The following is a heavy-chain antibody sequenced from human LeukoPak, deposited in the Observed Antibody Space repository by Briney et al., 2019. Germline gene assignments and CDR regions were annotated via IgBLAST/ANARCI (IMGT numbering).Heavy chain of an antibody. Sequence: SVRVSCKASGGTFISYAISWVRQAPGQGLEWMGGIIPIFGTANYAQKFQGRVTITTDESTSTAYMELGSLRSEDTAVYYCARSSIEMATINAYWGQGTLVTVSS. CDR1: GGTFISYA. CDR2: IIPIFGTA. D-gene: IGHD5-24*01. J-gene: IGHJ4*02. V-gene: IGHV1-69*05. CDR3: ARSSIEMATINAY.